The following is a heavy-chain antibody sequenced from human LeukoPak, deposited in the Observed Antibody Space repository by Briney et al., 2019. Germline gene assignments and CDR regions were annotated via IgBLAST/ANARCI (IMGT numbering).Heavy chain of an antibody. V-gene: IGHV4-34*01. CDR3: ARRDGAGGFDY. Sequence: SETLSLTCTVFYGSFSGYYWSWIRQPPGKGLEWIGEINHNGNTNYNPSLKSRVTISVDTSKDQFSLKLSSVTAADTAVYYCARRDGAGGFDYWGQGTLVTVSS. CDR1: YGSFSGYY. J-gene: IGHJ4*02. CDR2: INHNGNT. D-gene: IGHD1-26*01.